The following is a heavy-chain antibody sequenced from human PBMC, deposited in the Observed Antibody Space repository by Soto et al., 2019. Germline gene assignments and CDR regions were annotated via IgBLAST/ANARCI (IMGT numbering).Heavy chain of an antibody. Sequence: GASVKVSCKASGGTFSSYAISWVRQAPGQGLEWMGGIIPIFGTANYAQKFQGRVTITADESTSTAYMELSSLRSEDTAVYYCARGLHGGDYSSSSYYYYYGMDVWGQGTTVTVSS. J-gene: IGHJ6*02. D-gene: IGHD6-6*01. V-gene: IGHV1-69*13. CDR2: IIPIFGTA. CDR3: ARGLHGGDYSSSSYYYYYGMDV. CDR1: GGTFSSYA.